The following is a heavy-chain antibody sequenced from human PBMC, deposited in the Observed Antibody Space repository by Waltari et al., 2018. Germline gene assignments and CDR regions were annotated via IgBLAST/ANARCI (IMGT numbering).Heavy chain of an antibody. D-gene: IGHD2-2*01. V-gene: IGHV3-7*01. J-gene: IGHJ4*02. CDR2: IKQDGSEK. Sequence: EVQLVESGGGLVQPGGSLRLSCPASGFTFSSYWMSWVRQAPGKGLEGVANIKQDGSEKYYVDSVKGRFTISRDNAKNSLYLQMNSLRAEDTAVYYCARDGSTSPLDYWGQGTLVTVSS. CDR3: ARDGSTSPLDY. CDR1: GFTFSSYW.